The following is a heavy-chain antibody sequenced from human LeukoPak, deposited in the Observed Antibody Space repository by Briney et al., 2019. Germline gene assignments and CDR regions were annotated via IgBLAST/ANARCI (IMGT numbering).Heavy chain of an antibody. D-gene: IGHD6-6*01. J-gene: IGHJ4*02. CDR1: GFIFSDYY. CDR2: ISNSDNDI. V-gene: IGHV3-11*01. CDR3: ASGSSSVGY. Sequence: GGSLRLSCVASGFIFSDYYMSWIRLTPGKRLEWISYISNSDNDIYYAGSVKGRFTISRDNTRNSLFLQMNSLRPDDTAVYYCASGSSSVGYWGQGTLVTVSP.